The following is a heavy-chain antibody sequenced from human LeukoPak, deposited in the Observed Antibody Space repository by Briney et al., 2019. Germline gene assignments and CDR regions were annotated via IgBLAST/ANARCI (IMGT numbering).Heavy chain of an antibody. V-gene: IGHV4-34*01. J-gene: IGHJ4*02. Sequence: PSETLSLTCAVYGGSFTIYSWTWLRQPPGKRLEWVGEISPSGNTQYNPSLKSRVTISLDASKSQFYLKLNSVTAADTAVYYCARRVRSADYRLDYWGQGTLVTVSS. CDR3: ARRVRSADYRLDY. CDR1: GGSFTIYS. CDR2: ISPSGNT. D-gene: IGHD4-11*01.